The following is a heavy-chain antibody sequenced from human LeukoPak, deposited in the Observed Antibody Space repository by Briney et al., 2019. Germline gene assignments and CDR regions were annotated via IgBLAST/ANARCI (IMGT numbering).Heavy chain of an antibody. D-gene: IGHD6-6*01. V-gene: IGHV1-69*05. CDR1: GGTFSSYA. Sequence: SVKVSCKASGGTFSSYAISWVRQAPGQGLEWMRVIIPIFGTANYEQKFQGRVTITTDESTSTAYMELSSLRSEDTAVYYCARDGGEYSSSAFDYWGQGTLVTVSS. J-gene: IGHJ4*02. CDR3: ARDGGEYSSSAFDY. CDR2: IIPIFGTA.